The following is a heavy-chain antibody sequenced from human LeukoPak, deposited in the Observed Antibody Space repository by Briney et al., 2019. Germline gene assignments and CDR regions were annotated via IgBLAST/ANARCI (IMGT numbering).Heavy chain of an antibody. V-gene: IGHV1-69*13. CDR1: GGTLSRFA. CDR3: ARGTSSYSDYNTFDY. Sequence: ASVKVSCKASGGTLSRFAISWVRQAPGQGLEWMGGIIAIFGTANYAQKFQGRVTITADEFTGTAYMELSSLRSEDTAVYYCARGTSSYSDYNTFDYWGQGTLVSVSS. J-gene: IGHJ4*02. CDR2: IIAIFGTA. D-gene: IGHD4-11*01.